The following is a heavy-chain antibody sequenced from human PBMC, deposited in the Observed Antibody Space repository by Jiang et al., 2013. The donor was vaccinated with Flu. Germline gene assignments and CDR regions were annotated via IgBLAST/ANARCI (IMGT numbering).Heavy chain of an antibody. CDR2: IHPVDSDP. Sequence: VQLVESGAEVKKPGESLTISCKASGYMFTNYWIGWVRQMPGKGLEWMGIIHPVDSDPRYSPSFQGHVTISTDRSTSTAYLQWAGLRASDTGIYYCARQVYSAGWVDAFDIWGQGTLVTVSA. V-gene: IGHV5-51*01. CDR1: GYMFTNYW. CDR3: ARQVYSAGWVDAFDI. D-gene: IGHD2-8*01. J-gene: IGHJ3*02.